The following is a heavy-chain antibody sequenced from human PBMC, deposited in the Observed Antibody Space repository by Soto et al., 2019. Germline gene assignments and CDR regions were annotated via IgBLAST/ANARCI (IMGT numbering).Heavy chain of an antibody. CDR2: IYSGGTT. CDR1: GFTFRSYA. D-gene: IGHD3-9*01. Sequence: GGSLRLSCAASGFTFRSYAMSWVRQAPGKGLEWVSVIYSGGTTYYADSVKGRFTISRDNSKNTLYLQMNSLRAEDTAVYYCARDFEGYYYYGMDVWGQGTTVTVSS. CDR3: ARDFEGYYYYGMDV. V-gene: IGHV3-66*01. J-gene: IGHJ6*02.